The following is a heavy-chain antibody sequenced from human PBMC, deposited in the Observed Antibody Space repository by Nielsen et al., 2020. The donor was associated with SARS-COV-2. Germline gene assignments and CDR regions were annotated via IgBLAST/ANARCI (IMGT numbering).Heavy chain of an antibody. Sequence: SETLSLTCAVYLGSPSDSFSGYYWSWVRQTPGKGLEWIGEISHSGAANYNPSLKSRVTMSVDRSKKQFSLRLTSVTAADTAVYYCARGERYYDILTGATHAFDIWGQGTMVTVSS. CDR1: LGSPSDSFSGYY. CDR3: ARGERYYDILTGATHAFDI. D-gene: IGHD3-9*01. CDR2: ISHSGAA. J-gene: IGHJ3*02. V-gene: IGHV4-34*01.